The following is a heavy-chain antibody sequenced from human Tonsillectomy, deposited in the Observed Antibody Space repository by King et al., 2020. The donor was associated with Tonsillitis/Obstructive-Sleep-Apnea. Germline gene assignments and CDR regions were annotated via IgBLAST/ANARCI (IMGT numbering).Heavy chain of an antibody. CDR1: GFTFSSYA. D-gene: IGHD3-3*01. CDR2: ISGSGGRT. V-gene: IGHV3-23*04. J-gene: IGHJ3*02. CDR3: AKEDYDFWSGDI. Sequence: VQLVESGGGLVQPGGSLRLSCAASGFTFSSYAMSWVRQAPGKGLEWVSAISGSGGRTYYADSVKGRFTISRDNSKNTLYLQMNSLSAQDTAVYYCAKEDYDFWSGDIWGQGTMVTVSS.